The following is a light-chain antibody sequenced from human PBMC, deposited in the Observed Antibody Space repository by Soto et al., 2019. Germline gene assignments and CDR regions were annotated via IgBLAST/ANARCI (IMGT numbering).Light chain of an antibody. J-gene: IGLJ1*01. CDR3: SSYTSTNTQV. V-gene: IGLV2-14*01. CDR2: EVR. CDR1: MRDVGAYNL. Sequence: QSALTQPASVSGSAGQSITISCSGTMRDVGAYNLVSWYQQHPGTAPKLIIYEVRNRPSGISSRFSGSRSGNTASLTISGLQSEDEGDYYCSSYTSTNTQVFGTGTKVTVL.